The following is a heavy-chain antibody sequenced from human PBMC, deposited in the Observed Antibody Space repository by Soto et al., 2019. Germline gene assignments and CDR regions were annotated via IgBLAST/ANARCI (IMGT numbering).Heavy chain of an antibody. CDR3: ARILCPSIFCGEINYYYYYGMDV. CDR1: GGSISSSNW. V-gene: IGHV4-4*02. J-gene: IGHJ6*02. CDR2: IYHSGST. D-gene: IGHD3-9*01. Sequence: PSETLSLTCAVSGGSISSSNWWSWVRQPPGKGLEWIGEIYHSGSTNYNPSLKSRVTISVDKSKNQFSLKLSSVTAADTAAYFTARILCPSIFCGEINYYYYYGMDVWGQGTTVTVSS.